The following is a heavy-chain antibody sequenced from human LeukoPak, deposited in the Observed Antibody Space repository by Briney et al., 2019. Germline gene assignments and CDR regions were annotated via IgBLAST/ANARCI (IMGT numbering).Heavy chain of an antibody. V-gene: IGHV4-34*01. Sequence: SETLSLTCAVYGGSFSGFYWSWIRQPPGEGLELIGEINHSGSTNYNPSLKSRVSISVDTSKNQFSLKLSSVTAADTAVYYCARRPKSFDYWGQGTLVTVSS. CDR3: ARRPKSFDY. CDR2: INHSGST. D-gene: IGHD6-6*01. CDR1: GGSFSGFY. J-gene: IGHJ4*02.